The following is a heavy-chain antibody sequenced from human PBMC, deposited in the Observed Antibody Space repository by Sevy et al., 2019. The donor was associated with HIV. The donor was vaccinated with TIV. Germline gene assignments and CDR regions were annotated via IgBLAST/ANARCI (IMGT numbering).Heavy chain of an antibody. J-gene: IGHJ6*02. CDR3: ARHVGRGYDFWSGYPYYYYYGMDV. CDR1: GFTFSSYW. D-gene: IGHD3-3*01. CDR2: IKQDGSEK. V-gene: IGHV3-7*01. Sequence: GGSLRLSCAASGFTFSSYWMSWVRQAPGKGLEWVANIKQDGSEKYYVDSVKGRFTNSRDNAKNSLYLQMNSLRSEDMAVYYCARHVGRGYDFWSGYPYYYYYGMDVWGQGTTVTVSS.